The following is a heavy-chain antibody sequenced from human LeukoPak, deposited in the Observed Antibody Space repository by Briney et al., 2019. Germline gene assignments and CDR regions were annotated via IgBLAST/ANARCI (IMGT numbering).Heavy chain of an antibody. J-gene: IGHJ6*04. CDR1: GGSINSFY. CDR2: IYYSGST. Sequence: SETLSLTCTVSGGSINSFYWSWIRQPPAGGLEWIGYIYYSGSTNYNPSLKSRVTMSVDASKNQFSLWLSSVTAADTAVYYCARLARLTLIRGVTGYHSLDVWGRGTKVTVSS. D-gene: IGHD3-10*01. CDR3: ARLARLTLIRGVTGYHSLDV. V-gene: IGHV4-59*01.